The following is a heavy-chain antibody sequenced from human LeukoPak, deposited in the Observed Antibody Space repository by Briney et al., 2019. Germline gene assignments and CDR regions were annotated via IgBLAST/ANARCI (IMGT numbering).Heavy chain of an antibody. CDR2: IYYSGST. D-gene: IGHD5-12*01. CDR3: ARDPYGGATFDY. CDR1: GGSFSGYY. J-gene: IGHJ4*02. V-gene: IGHV4-59*01. Sequence: SETLSLTCAVYGGSFSGYYWSWIRQPPGKGLEWIGYIYYSGSTNYNPSLKSRVTISVDTSKNQFSLKLSSVTAADTAVYYCARDPYGGATFDYWGQGTLVTVSS.